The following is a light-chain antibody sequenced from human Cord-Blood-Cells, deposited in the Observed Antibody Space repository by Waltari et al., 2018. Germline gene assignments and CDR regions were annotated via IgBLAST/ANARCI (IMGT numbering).Light chain of an antibody. CDR2: GAS. Sequence: EIVLTQSPGNLSLSPGERSTLSCSASQSVSRSYLAWYPQKPGQAPRLLIYGASSRATGIPDRFSGSGSGTDFTLTISRLEPEDFAVYYGQQYGSSPLTLGGGTKVETK. J-gene: IGKJ4*01. CDR3: QQYGSSPLT. V-gene: IGKV3-20*01. CDR1: QSVSRSY.